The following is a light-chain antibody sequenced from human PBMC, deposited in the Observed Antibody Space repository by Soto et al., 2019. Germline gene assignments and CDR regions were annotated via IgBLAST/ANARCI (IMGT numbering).Light chain of an antibody. CDR1: SSDVGGYNY. CDR2: DVA. J-gene: IGLJ1*01. Sequence: QSVLTQPASVSGSPGQSIAISCTGTSSDVGGYNYVSWYQQHPGKAPKLMLYDVAIRPSGVSDRFSGSKSGNTASLTISGLQAEDEADYYFTSYTTSSTYVFGTGTKLTVL. V-gene: IGLV2-14*01. CDR3: TSYTTSSTYV.